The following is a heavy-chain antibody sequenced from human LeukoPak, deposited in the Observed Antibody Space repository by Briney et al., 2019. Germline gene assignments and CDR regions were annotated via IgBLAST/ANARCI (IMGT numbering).Heavy chain of an antibody. CDR2: ISHSGST. CDR1: GGSISSTNW. D-gene: IGHD6-13*01. J-gene: IGHJ4*02. V-gene: IGHV4-4*02. CDR3: ARDPTFGYSSS. Sequence: SGTLSLTCAVSGGSISSTNWWSWVRQPPGKGLEWIGEISHSGSTNYNPSLKSRVTISVDTSKNQFSLKLSSVTAEDTAVYYCARDPTFGYSSSWGQGTLVTVSS.